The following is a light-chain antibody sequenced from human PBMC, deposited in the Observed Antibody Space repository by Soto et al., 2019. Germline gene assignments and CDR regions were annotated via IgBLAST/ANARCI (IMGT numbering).Light chain of an antibody. J-gene: IGKJ1*01. CDR2: DAS. V-gene: IGKV1-5*01. CDR1: QKINSW. Sequence: DIQMTQSPSTLSASVGDRVTITCRASQKINSWLAWYQQKPGEAPKLLIHDASSLKSGVPSRFSGSGSGTEFTLTISSLQPDDFAAYYCKQYNSYSWTFGQGTKVEI. CDR3: KQYNSYSWT.